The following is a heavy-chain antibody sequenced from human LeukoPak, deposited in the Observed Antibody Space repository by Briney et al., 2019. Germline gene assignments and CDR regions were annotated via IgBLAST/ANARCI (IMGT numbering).Heavy chain of an antibody. V-gene: IGHV1-18*01. CDR2: ISGYNGNT. Sequence: VASVKVSCKASGYTFISYGISWVRQAPGQGLEWMGWISGYNGNTNYAQNLQGRVTMTTDTSTSTAYMELRSLRSDDTAVYYCARGLGVVTAQSEQPKPRYFDLWGRGTQVTASS. D-gene: IGHD2-21*02. J-gene: IGHJ2*01. CDR1: GYTFISYG. CDR3: ARGLGVVTAQSEQPKPRYFDL.